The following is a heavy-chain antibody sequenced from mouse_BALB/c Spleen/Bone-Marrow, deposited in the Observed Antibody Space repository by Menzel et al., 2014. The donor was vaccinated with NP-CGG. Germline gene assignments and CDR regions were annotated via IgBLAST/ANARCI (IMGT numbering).Heavy chain of an antibody. V-gene: IGHV3-2*02. Sequence: EVQGVESGPGLVKPSQSLSLTCTVTGYSITSDYAWNWIRQFPGNKLKWMGYISFSGTTSYNPSLKSRISITRDTSKNQFFLQLNSVTAEDTATYFCARGIYYDYDWYFDVWGAGTTVTVSS. J-gene: IGHJ1*01. CDR2: ISFSGTT. CDR1: GYSITSDYA. CDR3: ARGIYYDYDWYFDV. D-gene: IGHD2-4*01.